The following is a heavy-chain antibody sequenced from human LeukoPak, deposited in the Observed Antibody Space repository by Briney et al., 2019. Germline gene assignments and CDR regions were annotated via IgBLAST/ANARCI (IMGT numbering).Heavy chain of an antibody. Sequence: GGSLRLSCAASGFTFSSYSMNWVRQAPGKGLEWVSTISGSGGTAYYADSVKGRFTIPRDNSKSTLYLQMNSLRAEDTAVYYCAKDRAMIRPTYFDYWGQGTLVTVSS. D-gene: IGHD3-22*01. CDR1: GFTFSSYS. CDR2: ISGSGGTA. V-gene: IGHV3-23*01. CDR3: AKDRAMIRPTYFDY. J-gene: IGHJ4*02.